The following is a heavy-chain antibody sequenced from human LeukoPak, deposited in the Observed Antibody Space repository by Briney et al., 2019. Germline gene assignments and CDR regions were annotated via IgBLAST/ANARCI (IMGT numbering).Heavy chain of an antibody. CDR3: ARDINLWFGELAPQDV. CDR1: GFTFSSYG. V-gene: IGHV3-30*02. Sequence: GGSLRLSCAASGFTFSSYGMHWVRQAPGKGLEWVAFIRYDGSNKYYADSVKGRFTISRDNAKNSLYLQMNSLRAEDTAVYYCARDINLWFGELAPQDVWGKGTTVTVSS. J-gene: IGHJ6*04. D-gene: IGHD3-10*01. CDR2: IRYDGSNK.